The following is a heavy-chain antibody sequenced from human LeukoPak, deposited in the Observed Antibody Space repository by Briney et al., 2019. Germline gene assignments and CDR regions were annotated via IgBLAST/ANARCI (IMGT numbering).Heavy chain of an antibody. CDR3: ARVGREYNWNYVFDY. V-gene: IGHV3-13*01. Sequence: GGSLRLSCAASGFTFSSYAMSWVRQATGKGLEWVSAIGTAGDTYYPGSVKGRFTISRENAKNSLYLQMNSLRAGDTAVYYCARVGREYNWNYVFDYWGQGTLVTVSS. CDR2: IGTAGDT. J-gene: IGHJ4*02. D-gene: IGHD1-7*01. CDR1: GFTFSSYA.